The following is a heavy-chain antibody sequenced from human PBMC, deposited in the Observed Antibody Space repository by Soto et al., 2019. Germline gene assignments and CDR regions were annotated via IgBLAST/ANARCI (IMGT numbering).Heavy chain of an antibody. CDR2: IYSGGST. V-gene: IGHV3-66*01. J-gene: IGHJ4*02. Sequence: GGSLRLSCAASGFTVSSNYMSWVRQAPGKGLEWVSVIYSGGSTYYADSVKGRFTISRDNSKNTLYLQMNSLRAEDTAVYYCARALICSGGSCYSGPFDYWGQGTLVTVSS. CDR1: GFTVSSNY. CDR3: ARALICSGGSCYSGPFDY. D-gene: IGHD2-15*01.